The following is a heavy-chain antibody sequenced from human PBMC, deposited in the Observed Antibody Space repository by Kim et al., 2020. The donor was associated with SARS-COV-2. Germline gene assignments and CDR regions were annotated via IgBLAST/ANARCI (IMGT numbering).Heavy chain of an antibody. CDR2: ASSA. Sequence: ASSAFYAESVKGRFTISRDNAKNTLYLQMNSLRAGDTAVYYCARGDSGPWGQGTLVTVSS. D-gene: IGHD1-26*01. J-gene: IGHJ5*02. CDR3: ARGDSGP. V-gene: IGHV3-74*01.